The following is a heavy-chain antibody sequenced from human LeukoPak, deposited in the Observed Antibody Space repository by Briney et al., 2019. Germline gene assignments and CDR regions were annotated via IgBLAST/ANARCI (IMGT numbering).Heavy chain of an antibody. CDR2: INSDGSST. CDR1: GFTFSSYW. V-gene: IGHV3-74*01. CDR3: ARDYDFWSGSYYYYYYMDV. J-gene: IGHJ6*03. D-gene: IGHD3-3*01. Sequence: PGGSLRLSCAASGFTFSSYWMHWVRQAPGKGLVWVSRINSDGSSTSYADSVKGRFTISRDNAKNTLYLQVNSLRAEDTAVYYCARDYDFWSGSYYYYYYMDVWGKGTTVTVSS.